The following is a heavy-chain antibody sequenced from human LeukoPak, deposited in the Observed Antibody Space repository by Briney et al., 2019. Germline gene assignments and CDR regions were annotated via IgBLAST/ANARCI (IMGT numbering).Heavy chain of an antibody. J-gene: IGHJ4*02. CDR2: IIPIFGTA. V-gene: IGHV1-69*05. D-gene: IGHD6-13*01. CDR1: GGTFSSYA. Sequence: GSSVKVPCKASGGTFSSYAISWVRQAPGQELEWMGRIIPIFGTANYAQKFQGRVTITTDESTSTAYMELSSLRSEDTAVYYCARYSSQYYFDYWGQGTLVTVSS. CDR3: ARYSSQYYFDY.